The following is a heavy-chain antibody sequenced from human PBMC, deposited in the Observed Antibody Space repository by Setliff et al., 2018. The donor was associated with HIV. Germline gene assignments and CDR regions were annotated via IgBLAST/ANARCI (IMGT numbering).Heavy chain of an antibody. CDR1: GDSIRNSRDY. J-gene: IGHJ3*01. D-gene: IGHD4-4*01. CDR3: ARELDNSDNSDPFDV. Sequence: SETLSLTCSVSGDSIRNSRDYWGWIRQPPGEGLEWIGNIYYSGTTYYSPSLNSRVTISVDRSRNHFSLRLSAVTAADTAVYYCARELDNSDNSDPFDVWGQGTMVTVS. CDR2: IYYSGTT. V-gene: IGHV4-39*02.